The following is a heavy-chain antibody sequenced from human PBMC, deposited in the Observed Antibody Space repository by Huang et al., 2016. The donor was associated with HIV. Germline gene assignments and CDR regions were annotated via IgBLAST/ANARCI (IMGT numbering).Heavy chain of an antibody. CDR3: ARSAPWFYYGSGSSYYFDY. CDR2: ITWDDDK. D-gene: IGHD3-10*01. CDR1: GFSLSTSGMC. V-gene: IGHV2-70*01. J-gene: IGHJ4*02. Sequence: QVTLRESGPALVKPTQTLTLTCTFSGFSLSTSGMCGTWIRQPTGKDLEWLAHITWDDDKYFSTSLKTRRIIAKDTSRNQVVLTMTNMDPVDTATYYCARSAPWFYYGSGSSYYFDYWGQGTLVTVSS.